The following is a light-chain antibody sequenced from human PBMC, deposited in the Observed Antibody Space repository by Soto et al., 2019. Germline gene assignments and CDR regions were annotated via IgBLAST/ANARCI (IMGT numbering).Light chain of an antibody. V-gene: IGLV2-14*01. CDR3: SAYTRSSTRV. CDR2: EVS. Sequence: QSVLTHPASVSGSPGQSITISCTGTSSDVGGYNYVSWYQQHPGKAPKLMIYEVSNRPSGVSNRFSGSKSGNTASLTISGLQAEDEADYYCSAYTRSSTRVFGNGTKVTGX. J-gene: IGLJ6*01. CDR1: SSDVGGYNY.